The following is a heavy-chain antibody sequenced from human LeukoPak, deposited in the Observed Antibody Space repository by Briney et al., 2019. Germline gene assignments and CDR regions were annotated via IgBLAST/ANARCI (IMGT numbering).Heavy chain of an antibody. CDR3: ARDLFYGYYDSSGYRDY. Sequence: ASVKVSCKASGYTFTGYYMHWVRQAPGQGLEWMGWINPNSGGTNYAQKFQGRVTMTRDTSISTAYMELSRLRSDGTAVYYCARDLFYGYYDSSGYRDYWGQGTLVTVSS. D-gene: IGHD3-22*01. CDR1: GYTFTGYY. J-gene: IGHJ4*02. CDR2: INPNSGGT. V-gene: IGHV1-2*02.